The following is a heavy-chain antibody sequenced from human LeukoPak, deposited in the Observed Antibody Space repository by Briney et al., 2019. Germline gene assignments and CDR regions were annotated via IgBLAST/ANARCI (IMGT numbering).Heavy chain of an antibody. V-gene: IGHV4-34*01. J-gene: IGHJ4*02. CDR2: INHSGST. D-gene: IGHD3-22*01. CDR1: GGSFSGYY. CDR3: ARAAHYYDSSGYYYGPLDC. Sequence: PSETLSLACAVYGGSFSGYYWSWIRQPPGKGLEWIGEINHSGSTNYNPSLKSRVTISVDTSKNQFSLKLSSVTAADTAVYYCARAAHYYDSSGYYYGPLDCWGQGTLVTVSS.